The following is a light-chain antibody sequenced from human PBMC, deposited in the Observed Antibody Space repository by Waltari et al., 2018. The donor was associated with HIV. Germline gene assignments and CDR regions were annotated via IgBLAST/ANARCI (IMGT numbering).Light chain of an antibody. CDR2: EVS. J-gene: IGLJ3*02. CDR3: SSYSPRDSVV. V-gene: IGLV2-14*01. Sequence: HSVLTQPASVSGSPGQSITITCSCPTSDMSSLNFVSWYQQSPGRAPKLIIFEVSSRPSGISDRYSGSKSGDTASLTISALRTEDEADYFCSSYSPRDSVVFGGGTKVTVL. CDR1: TSDMSSLNF.